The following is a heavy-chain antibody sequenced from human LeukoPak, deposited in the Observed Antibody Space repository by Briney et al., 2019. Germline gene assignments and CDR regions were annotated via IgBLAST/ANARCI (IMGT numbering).Heavy chain of an antibody. V-gene: IGHV4-39*07. CDR2: IYYSGSA. J-gene: IGHJ4*02. CDR3: ARKPIVNSAWYYFDY. Sequence: SETLSLTCTVSGGSVNSGTYYWSWIRQPPGKGLEWIGNIYYSGSAYYNPSLKSRVTMSVDTSKNQFSLKLSSVTATDTAVYYCARKPIVNSAWYYFDYWGQGTLVTVSS. D-gene: IGHD3-22*01. CDR1: GGSVNSGTYY.